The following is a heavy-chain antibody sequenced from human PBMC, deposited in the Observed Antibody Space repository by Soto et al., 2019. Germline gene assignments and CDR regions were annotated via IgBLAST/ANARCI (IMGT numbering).Heavy chain of an antibody. CDR1: GYTFTSYG. Sequence: QVQLVQSGAEVKKPGATVKVSCKTSGYTFTSYGVSWVRQAPGLGLELRGWISGYNGNSNYAKKHQGRVNMTTDTSTSTADMELRSLRSDDTAVYYCARAGKYYYGSGSPYYYGMEVCGQGITVTVSS. V-gene: IGHV1-18*04. CDR3: ARAGKYYYGSGSPYYYGMEV. CDR2: ISGYNGNS. D-gene: IGHD3-10*01. J-gene: IGHJ6*02.